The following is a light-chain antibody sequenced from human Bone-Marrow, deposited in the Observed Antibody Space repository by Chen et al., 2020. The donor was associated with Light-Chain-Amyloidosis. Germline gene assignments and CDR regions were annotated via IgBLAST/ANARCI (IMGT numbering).Light chain of an antibody. CDR1: IIGTFNL. CDR2: EGS. J-gene: IGLJ2*01. CDR3: CSYGGYSTFV. Sequence: QSALTQPPSVSGSPGRSITLSCSGTIIGTFNLVSWYQQNPGNAPKLIIYEGSRRPSEVSDRFSGSTSGNTASLTISGLQTEDEADYYCCSYGGYSTFVFGGGTKLTVL. V-gene: IGLV2-23*03.